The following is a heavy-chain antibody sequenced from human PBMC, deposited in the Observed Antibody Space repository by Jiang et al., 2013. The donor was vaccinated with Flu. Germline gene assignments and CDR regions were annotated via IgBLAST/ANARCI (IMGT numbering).Heavy chain of an antibody. D-gene: IGHD3-22*01. CDR2: IRYDGSDK. V-gene: IGHV3-30*02. J-gene: IGHJ4*02. CDR1: GFTFRGYG. Sequence: GGGAVQPGGSQRLSCAASGFTFRGYGMHWVRQAPGKGLEWVAFIRYDGSDKYYADSVRGRFTISRDNSKNTLYLQMNSLRAEDTAVYYCARDPFYYDSSGHYRTPSDDYWGQGTLVTVSS. CDR3: ARDPFYYDSSGHYRTPSDDY.